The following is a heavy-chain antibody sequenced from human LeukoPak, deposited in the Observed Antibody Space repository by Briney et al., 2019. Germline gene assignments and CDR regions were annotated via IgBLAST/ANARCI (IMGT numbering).Heavy chain of an antibody. J-gene: IGHJ4*02. Sequence: ASVKVSCKASGGTFSSYAISWVRQAPGQGLEWMGGIIPIFGTANYAQKFQGRVTITTDESTSTAYMELSSLRSEDTAVYYCARVGVKSIAARQGVEEVHWGQGTLVTVSS. D-gene: IGHD6-6*01. CDR1: GGTFSSYA. CDR3: ARVGVKSIAARQGVEEVH. V-gene: IGHV1-69*05. CDR2: IIPIFGTA.